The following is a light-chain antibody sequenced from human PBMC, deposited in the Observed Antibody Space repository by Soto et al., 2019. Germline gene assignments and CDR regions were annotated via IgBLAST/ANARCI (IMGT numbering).Light chain of an antibody. CDR2: AAS. V-gene: IGKV1-39*01. CDR1: QRIGTH. J-gene: IGKJ1*01. Sequence: DIQMTQSPSSLSASVGDRVTITCRTSQRIGTHLNWYHEKPGKAPKLLIYAASNLQSGVPSRFSGSGSGTDFTLTISSLQPEDFATYYCQQSYSNPWTFGQGTKVEIK. CDR3: QQSYSNPWT.